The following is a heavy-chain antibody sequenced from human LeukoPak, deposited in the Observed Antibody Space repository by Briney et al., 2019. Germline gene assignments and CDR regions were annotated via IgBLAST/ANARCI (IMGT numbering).Heavy chain of an antibody. V-gene: IGHV3-11*04. Sequence: GGSLRLSCAASGFTFSDYYMSWIRQAPGKGLEWVSYISSSGGTIYYADSVKGRFTISRDNAKNSLYLQMNSLRAEDTAVYYCARRIAAAGLYFDYWGQGTLVTVSS. J-gene: IGHJ4*02. D-gene: IGHD6-13*01. CDR2: ISSSGGTI. CDR1: GFTFSDYY. CDR3: ARRIAAAGLYFDY.